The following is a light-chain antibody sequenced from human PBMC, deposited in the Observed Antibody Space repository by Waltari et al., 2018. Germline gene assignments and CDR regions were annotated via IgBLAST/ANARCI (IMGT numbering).Light chain of an antibody. CDR3: RSYADSFTVV. Sequence: QSALSQPASVSGSPGQSITIPCPGTSSDIGGHSPVSWYQQHPGTPPQLIIYDVRNRPSVVSCRSSCSKSANTASLTISGLQAEDEADYYCRSYADSFTVVFGGGTRLTVL. J-gene: IGLJ3*02. V-gene: IGLV2-14*03. CDR2: DVR. CDR1: SSDIGGHSP.